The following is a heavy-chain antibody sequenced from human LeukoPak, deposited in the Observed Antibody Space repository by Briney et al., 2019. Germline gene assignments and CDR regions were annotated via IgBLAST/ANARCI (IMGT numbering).Heavy chain of an antibody. D-gene: IGHD3-9*01. CDR3: ARTDILTGYYHFDY. CDR1: GGSISSYY. V-gene: IGHV4-59*01. CDR2: IYYSGST. Sequence: KASETLSLTCTVSGGSISSYYWSWIRQPPGKGLEWIGYIYYSGSTNYNPSLKSRVTISVDTSKNQFSLKLSSVTAADTAVYYCARTDILTGYYHFDYWGQGTLVTVSS. J-gene: IGHJ4*02.